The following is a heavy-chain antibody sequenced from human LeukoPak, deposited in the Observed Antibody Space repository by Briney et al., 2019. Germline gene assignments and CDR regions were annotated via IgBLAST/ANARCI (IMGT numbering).Heavy chain of an antibody. Sequence: GGTLRLSCASSGFTFNIHALSCVPQAPGKGLEWVSSLSCSGYNTYYADSVKRRFTISRDNSKNTVYLQMNSLRAEDTPVYYCAKDPYGTRYFDFWGQGTLVTVSS. CDR2: LSCSGYNT. CDR3: AKDPYGTRYFDF. D-gene: IGHD2-2*01. CDR1: GFTFNIHA. J-gene: IGHJ4*02. V-gene: IGHV3-23*01.